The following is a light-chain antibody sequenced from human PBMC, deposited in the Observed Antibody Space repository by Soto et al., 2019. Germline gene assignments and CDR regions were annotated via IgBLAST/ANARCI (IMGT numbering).Light chain of an antibody. Sequence: EIETTQSPATLPVSPGERATLSGRASQSVSSSYLAWYQQKPGQAPRLLIYGASSRATGIPDRFSGSGSGTDFTLTISRLEPEDFAVYYCQQYDSSPKTFGQGTKVDIK. V-gene: IGKV3-20*01. CDR3: QQYDSSPKT. CDR2: GAS. CDR1: QSVSSSY. J-gene: IGKJ1*01.